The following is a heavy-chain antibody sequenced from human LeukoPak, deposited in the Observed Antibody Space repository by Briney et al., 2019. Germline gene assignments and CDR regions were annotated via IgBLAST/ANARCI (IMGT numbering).Heavy chain of an antibody. J-gene: IGHJ5*02. D-gene: IGHD5-12*01. Sequence: SETLSLTCTVSGGSLSSYYWSWIRQPPGKGLEWIGYIYYSGSTTYNPSLKSRVSLSVDTSKNQFSLKLSSVTAADTAVYYCARGTYGGCDRWFDPWGQGTLVTVSS. V-gene: IGHV4-59*01. CDR2: IYYSGST. CDR1: GGSLSSYY. CDR3: ARGTYGGCDRWFDP.